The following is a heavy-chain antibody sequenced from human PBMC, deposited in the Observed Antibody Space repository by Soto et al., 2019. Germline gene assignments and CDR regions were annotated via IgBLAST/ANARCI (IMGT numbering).Heavy chain of an antibody. Sequence: SETLSLPCTVSGGSISSGSYYWSWIRQYPGKGQEWIGYIYYSGTTYYTQSLKRQVTISVDTSKNQFSLKLSSVTAADTAVYYCARLVYSFGYERYYYGSGRYYEFDYWGQGTLVTVSS. J-gene: IGHJ4*02. V-gene: IGHV4-31*01. D-gene: IGHD3-10*01. CDR3: ARLVYSFGYERYYYGSGRYYEFDY. CDR1: GGSISSGSYY. CDR2: IYYSGTT.